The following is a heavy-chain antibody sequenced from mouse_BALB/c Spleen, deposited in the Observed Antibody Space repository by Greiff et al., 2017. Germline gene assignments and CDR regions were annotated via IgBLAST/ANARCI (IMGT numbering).Heavy chain of an antibody. J-gene: IGHJ2*01. Sequence: EVQLQESGPGLVKPSQSLSLTCSVTGYSITSGYYWNWIRQFPGNKLEWMGYISYDGSNNYNPSLKNRISITRDTSKNQFFLKLNSVTTEDTATYYCARGPYGNYCDYWGQGTTITVSS. CDR3: ARGPYGNYCDY. D-gene: IGHD2-1*01. CDR1: GYSITSGYY. V-gene: IGHV3-6*02. CDR2: ISYDGSN.